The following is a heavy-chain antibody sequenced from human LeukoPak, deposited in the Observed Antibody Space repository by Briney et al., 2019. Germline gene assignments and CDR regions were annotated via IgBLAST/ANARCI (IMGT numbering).Heavy chain of an antibody. CDR2: IYYSGST. CDR1: GGSISSGGYY. J-gene: IGHJ4*02. Sequence: SETLSLTCTVSGGSISSGGYYWSWIRQHPGKGLEWIGYIYYSGSTYYNPSLKSRVTTSVDTSKNQFSLKLSSVTAADTAVYYCARDLFDFGYFDYWGQGTLVTVSS. V-gene: IGHV4-31*03. D-gene: IGHD3-10*01. CDR3: ARDLFDFGYFDY.